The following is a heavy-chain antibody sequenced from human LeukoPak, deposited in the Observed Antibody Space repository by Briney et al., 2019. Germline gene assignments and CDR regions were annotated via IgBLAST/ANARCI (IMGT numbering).Heavy chain of an antibody. J-gene: IGHJ4*02. Sequence: PGGSLRLSCAASGFTFSGYWMSWVRQAPGKGLEWVSSISPSSSYIYYADSVKGRFTVSRDNAKNSLYLQMNSLRAEDTAVYYCARGCGGNCYLNDYWGQGTLVTVSS. D-gene: IGHD2-15*01. V-gene: IGHV3-21*01. CDR3: ARGCGGNCYLNDY. CDR2: ISPSSSYI. CDR1: GFTFSGYW.